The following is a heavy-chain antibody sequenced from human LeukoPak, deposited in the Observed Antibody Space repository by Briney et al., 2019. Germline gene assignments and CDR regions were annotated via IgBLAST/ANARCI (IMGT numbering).Heavy chain of an antibody. Sequence: LGGSLRLSCAASGFTFSTNWMYWVRQAPGKGLVRVSRINSDGRSIGYADSVKGRFTISRDNAYNTLYLQMNSLRAEDTALYYCASGGRVGDIFDIWGQGTMVRVSS. CDR2: INSDGRSI. D-gene: IGHD2-15*01. V-gene: IGHV3-74*01. CDR1: GFTFSTNW. CDR3: ASGGRVGDIFDI. J-gene: IGHJ3*02.